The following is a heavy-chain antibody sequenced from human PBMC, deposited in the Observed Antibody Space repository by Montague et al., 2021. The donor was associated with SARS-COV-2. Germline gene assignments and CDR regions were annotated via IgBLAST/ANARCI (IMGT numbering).Heavy chain of an antibody. CDR1: GGSISSSSYY. Sequence: SETLSLTCTVSGGSISSSSYYWGWIRQPPGKGLEWIGSIYYSGSTYYNPSLKSRATISVDTSKNQFSLKLSSVTAADTAVYYCARHVYDILTGYYTYWYFDLWGRGTLVTVSS. J-gene: IGHJ2*01. V-gene: IGHV4-39*01. CDR2: IYYSGST. D-gene: IGHD3-9*01. CDR3: ARHVYDILTGYYTYWYFDL.